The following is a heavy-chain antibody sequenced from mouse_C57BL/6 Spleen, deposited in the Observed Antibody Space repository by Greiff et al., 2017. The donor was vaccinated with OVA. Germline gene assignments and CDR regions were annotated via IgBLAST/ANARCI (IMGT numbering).Heavy chain of an antibody. CDR2: IYPGDGDT. Sequence: QVQLQQSGAELVKPGASVKISCKASGYAFSSYWMNWVKQRPGKGLEWIGQIYPGDGDTNYNGKFKGKATLTADKSSSTAYMQLSSLTSEDSAVYFCASPYDGYYGWYFDVWGTGTTVTVSS. V-gene: IGHV1-80*01. D-gene: IGHD2-3*01. CDR3: ASPYDGYYGWYFDV. CDR1: GYAFSSYW. J-gene: IGHJ1*03.